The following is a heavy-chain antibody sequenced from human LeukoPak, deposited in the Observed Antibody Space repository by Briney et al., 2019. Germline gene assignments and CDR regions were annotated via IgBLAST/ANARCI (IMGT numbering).Heavy chain of an antibody. J-gene: IGHJ4*02. CDR3: AATGIAAEELDY. Sequence: SETLSLTCTVSGGSISSSSYYWGWIRQPPGKGLEWIGSIYYSGSTYYNPSLKSRVTISGDTSKNQFSLKLSSVTAADTAVYYCAATGIAAEELDYWGQGTLVTVSS. D-gene: IGHD6-13*01. CDR2: IYYSGST. V-gene: IGHV4-39*01. CDR1: GGSISSSSYY.